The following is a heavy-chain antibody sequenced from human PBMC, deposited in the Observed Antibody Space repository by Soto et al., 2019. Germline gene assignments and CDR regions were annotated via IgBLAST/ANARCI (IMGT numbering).Heavy chain of an antibody. V-gene: IGHV1-2*02. CDR2: INPNTGDT. D-gene: IGHD2-15*01. J-gene: IGHJ6*02. Sequence: ASVKVSCKASGYTFTDYHTHWVRQAPGQGLEWMGWINPNTGDTNYAQKFQDRVTMTRDTSISTAYMELSRLRSDDTAVYYCARGLDCSGNSCHTRVYYGMDVWGQGTTVTVSS. CDR3: ARGLDCSGNSCHTRVYYGMDV. CDR1: GYTFTDYH.